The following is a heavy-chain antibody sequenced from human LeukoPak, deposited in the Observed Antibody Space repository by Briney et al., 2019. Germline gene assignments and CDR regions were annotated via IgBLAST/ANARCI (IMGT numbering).Heavy chain of an antibody. CDR2: INPSGCRT. D-gene: IGHD3-16*02. V-gene: IGHV1-46*01. CDR3: ARAIAGGYYFDY. Sequence: GSVNVSFKASVCTFPNYYMHSVRQARGRGLAWMGIINPSGCRTSYVQKFQGRVRMTRDTSTSTVYMELSSLRSEDKDVYYCARAIAGGYYFDYWGQGTLVTVSS. CDR1: VCTFPNYY. J-gene: IGHJ4*02.